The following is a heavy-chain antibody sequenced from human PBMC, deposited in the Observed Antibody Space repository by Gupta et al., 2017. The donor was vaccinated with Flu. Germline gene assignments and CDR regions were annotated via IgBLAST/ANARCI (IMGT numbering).Heavy chain of an antibody. J-gene: IGHJ4*02. D-gene: IGHD6-19*01. CDR1: W. Sequence: WMSWVRQAQGKGLEWVANIKQDGREKYYVDSVKGRFTISRDNAKNSLYLQMNSLRAEDTAVYYCARSTKLYSSGWYPLDYWGQGTLVTVSS. V-gene: IGHV3-7*01. CDR3: ARSTKLYSSGWYPLDY. CDR2: IKQDGREK.